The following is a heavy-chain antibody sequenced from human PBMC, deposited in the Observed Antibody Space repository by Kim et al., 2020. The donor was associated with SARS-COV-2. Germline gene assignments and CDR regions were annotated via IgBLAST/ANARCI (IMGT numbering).Heavy chain of an antibody. CDR3: VKWGFCSAGRCSQYFQH. J-gene: IGHJ1*01. Sequence: GGSLRLSCAASGFSFSDYAMSWVRQAPGKGLEWVLAISHSASDRFYADSVKGRFTISRDNSKNTLYLQLNSLGAEDTAVYYCVKWGFCSAGRCSQYFQHWGQGSLVTVSS. V-gene: IGHV3-23*01. CDR1: GFSFSDYA. D-gene: IGHD2-15*01. CDR2: ISHSASDR.